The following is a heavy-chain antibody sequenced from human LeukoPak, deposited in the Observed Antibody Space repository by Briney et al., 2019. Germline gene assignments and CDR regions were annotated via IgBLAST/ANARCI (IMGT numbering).Heavy chain of an antibody. Sequence: PSETLSLTCTVSGGSISSYYWSWIRQPPGKGLEWIGYIYYSGSTNYNPSLKSRVTISVDTSKNQFSLRLSSVTAADTAVYYCATGYSYGLWDYWGQGTLVTVSS. V-gene: IGHV4-59*01. CDR3: ATGYSYGLWDY. CDR1: GGSISSYY. J-gene: IGHJ4*02. CDR2: IYYSGST. D-gene: IGHD5-18*01.